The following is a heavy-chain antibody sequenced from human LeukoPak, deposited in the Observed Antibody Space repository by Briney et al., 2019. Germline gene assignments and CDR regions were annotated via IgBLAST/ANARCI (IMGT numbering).Heavy chain of an antibody. V-gene: IGHV3-48*03. D-gene: IGHD4-23*01. CDR1: GFTFSSYE. CDR2: ISSSGSTI. Sequence: QAGGSLRLSCAASGFTFSSYEMNWVRQPPGEGMEWVSYISSSGSTIFYADSVKGRFTISRDNAKNSLYLQMNSLRAEDTAVYYCARGRGGNLIDYWGQGTLVTVPS. CDR3: ARGRGGNLIDY. J-gene: IGHJ4*02.